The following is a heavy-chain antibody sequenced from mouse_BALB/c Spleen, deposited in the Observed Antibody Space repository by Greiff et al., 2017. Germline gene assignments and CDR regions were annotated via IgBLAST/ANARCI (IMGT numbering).Heavy chain of an antibody. CDR1: GFTFSSYA. CDR2: ISSGGST. Sequence: EVKLMESGGGLVKPGGSLKLSCAASGFTFSSYAMSWVRQTPEKRLEWVASISSGGSTYYPDSVKGRFTISRDNARNILYLQMSRLRSEDTAMYYCARDGSSRGAWFAYWGQGTLVTVSA. CDR3: ARDGSSRGAWFAY. J-gene: IGHJ3*01. V-gene: IGHV5-6-5*01. D-gene: IGHD1-1*01.